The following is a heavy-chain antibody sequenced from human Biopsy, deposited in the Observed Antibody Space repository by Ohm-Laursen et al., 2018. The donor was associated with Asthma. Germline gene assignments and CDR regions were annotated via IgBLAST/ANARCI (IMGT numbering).Heavy chain of an antibody. CDR3: AKAERYFDWYWFDP. CDR1: GFTFGDYW. V-gene: IGHV3-7*03. CDR2: IKHDGSEK. Sequence: SLRLSCAASGFTFGDYWMSWVRQVPGKGLVWVANIKHDGSEKDHVDSLKGRFTISRDNSKNTLYLQMNSLRAEDTAVYYCAKAERYFDWYWFDPWGQGTLVTVSS. J-gene: IGHJ5*02. D-gene: IGHD3-9*01.